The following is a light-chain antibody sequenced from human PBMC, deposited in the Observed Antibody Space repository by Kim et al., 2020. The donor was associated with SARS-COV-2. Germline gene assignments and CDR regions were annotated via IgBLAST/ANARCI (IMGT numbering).Light chain of an antibody. V-gene: IGKV3-15*01. CDR1: HSVSSN. J-gene: IGKJ2*01. CDR3: QQYNNWPYT. Sequence: SVGQGERATLSCRASHSVSSNLAWYQQKPGHAPRIVSYGASTRATGIPAGFSGSGSGTEITLTISSLQSEDFAVYYCQQYNNWPYTFGQGTKLEI. CDR2: GAS.